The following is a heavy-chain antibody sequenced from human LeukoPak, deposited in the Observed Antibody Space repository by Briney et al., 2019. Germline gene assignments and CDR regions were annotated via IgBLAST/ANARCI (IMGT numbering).Heavy chain of an antibody. V-gene: IGHV4-59*01. Sequence: SSETLSLTCTVSGGSISSYYWSWIRQPPGKGLEWIGYIYYSGSTNYNPSLKSRVTISVDTSKNQFSLKLSSVTAADTAVYYCGALVRGSYIDYWGQGTLVTVSS. D-gene: IGHD1-26*01. J-gene: IGHJ4*02. CDR2: IYYSGST. CDR1: GGSISSYY. CDR3: GALVRGSYIDY.